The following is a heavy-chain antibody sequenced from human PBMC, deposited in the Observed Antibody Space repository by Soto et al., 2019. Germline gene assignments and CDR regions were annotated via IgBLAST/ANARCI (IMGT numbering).Heavy chain of an antibody. Sequence: SETLSLTCTVSGGSISSYYWSWIRQPPGKGLEWIGYIYYSGSTYYNPSLKSRVTISVDTSKNQFSLKLSSVTAADTAVYYCARASSTRGYSYGYWFDPWGQGTLVTVSS. D-gene: IGHD5-18*01. CDR1: GGSISSYY. V-gene: IGHV4-59*12. J-gene: IGHJ5*02. CDR3: ARASSTRGYSYGYWFDP. CDR2: IYYSGST.